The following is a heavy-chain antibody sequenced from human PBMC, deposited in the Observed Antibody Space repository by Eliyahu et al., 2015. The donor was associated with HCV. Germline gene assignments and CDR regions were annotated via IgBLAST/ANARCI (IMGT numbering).Heavy chain of an antibody. D-gene: IGHD3-10*01. Sequence: EVQLVQSGAEVKKPGESLKISCXGSGYSFTSXWXGWGRQXPGKGLEWMGIIYPGDSDTRYXPSFQGQVTISADKSISTAYLQWSSLKASDTAMYYCARHRTYYYGSGSYRVWDAFDIWGQGTMVTVSS. CDR2: IYPGDSDT. V-gene: IGHV5-51*01. CDR3: ARHRTYYYGSGSYRVWDAFDI. J-gene: IGHJ3*02. CDR1: GYSFTSXW.